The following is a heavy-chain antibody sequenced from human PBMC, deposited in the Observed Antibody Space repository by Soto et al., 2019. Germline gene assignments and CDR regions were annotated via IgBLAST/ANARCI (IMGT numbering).Heavy chain of an antibody. Sequence: EVQLVESGGGLVKPGGSLRLSCAASGFTFSNAWMNWVRQAPGKGLEWVGHIKSKTDGGTTDYAAPVKGRFTISRDDSKNTLYRQMNSLKTEDTAVYYCTTELDPYYFDYWGQGTLVTVSS. CDR1: GFTFSNAW. CDR2: IKSKTDGGTT. CDR3: TTELDPYYFDY. J-gene: IGHJ4*02. V-gene: IGHV3-15*07. D-gene: IGHD1-1*01.